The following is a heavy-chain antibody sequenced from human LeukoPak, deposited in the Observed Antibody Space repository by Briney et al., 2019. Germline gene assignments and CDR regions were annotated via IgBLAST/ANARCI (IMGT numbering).Heavy chain of an antibody. CDR3: ATEDGYYYH. CDR1: GYTLTELS. Sequence: GASVKVSCKVSGYTLTELSMHWVRQAPGKGLEWMGGFDPEDGETIYAQKFQGRVTMTEATSTDTAYMVLSSLRSEDTAVNYCATEDGYYYHWGQGTLVTVSS. CDR2: FDPEDGET. D-gene: IGHD3-22*01. V-gene: IGHV1-24*01. J-gene: IGHJ4*02.